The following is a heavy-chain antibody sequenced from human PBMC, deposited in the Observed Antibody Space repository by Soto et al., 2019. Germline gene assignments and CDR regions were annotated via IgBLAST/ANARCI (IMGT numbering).Heavy chain of an antibody. CDR1: GGTFSSYA. J-gene: IGHJ5*02. CDR3: ASELERPGRHSYNGFDP. V-gene: IGHV1-69*06. CDR2: IIPIFGTA. Sequence: QVQLVQSGAEVKKPGSSVKVSCKASGGTFSSYAISWVRQAPGQGLEWMGGIIPIFGTANYAQKFQGRVTITADKSTRTAYMELSSLRSEDTAVYDCASELERPGRHSYNGFDPWGQGTLVTVSS. D-gene: IGHD1-1*01.